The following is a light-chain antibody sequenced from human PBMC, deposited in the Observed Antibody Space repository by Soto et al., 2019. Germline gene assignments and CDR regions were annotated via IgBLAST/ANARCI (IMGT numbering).Light chain of an antibody. J-gene: IGKJ2*01. CDR1: QSVSISH. CDR3: QQYGSTPRVT. Sequence: EIVLTQSPGTLSLSRGERATLSCRASQSVSISHLAWYQQKPGQAPRLLIYGASIRATGIPDRFSGSGSGTDFTLTISTLEPEDFAVYYCQQYGSTPRVTFGQGTKLEIK. V-gene: IGKV3-20*01. CDR2: GAS.